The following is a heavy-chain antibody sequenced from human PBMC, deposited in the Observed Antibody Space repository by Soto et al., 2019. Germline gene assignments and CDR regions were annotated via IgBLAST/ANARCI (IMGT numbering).Heavy chain of an antibody. CDR2: IYYSGST. CDR1: GGSISSGGYY. V-gene: IGHV4-31*03. J-gene: IGHJ4*02. CDR3: ARGRGTVTTVTTHLDY. D-gene: IGHD4-17*01. Sequence: SDTLSLTCTVSGGSISSGGYYWSWIRQHPGKGLEWIGYIYYSGSTYYNPSLKSRVTISVDTSKNQFSLKLSSVTAADTAVYYCARGRGTVTTVTTHLDYWGQGTLVTVS.